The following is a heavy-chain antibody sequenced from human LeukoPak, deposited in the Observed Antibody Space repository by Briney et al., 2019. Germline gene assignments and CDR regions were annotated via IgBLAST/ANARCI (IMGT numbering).Heavy chain of an antibody. V-gene: IGHV1-46*01. Sequence: ASVKVSCKASGYTFTSYYMHWVRQAPGQGLEWMGIINPSGGSTSYAQKFQGRVTMTRDMSTSTVYMELSSLISEDTAVYYCARDQASGARNDAFDIWGQGTMVTVSS. D-gene: IGHD1-26*01. CDR1: GYTFTSYY. J-gene: IGHJ3*02. CDR2: INPSGGST. CDR3: ARDQASGARNDAFDI.